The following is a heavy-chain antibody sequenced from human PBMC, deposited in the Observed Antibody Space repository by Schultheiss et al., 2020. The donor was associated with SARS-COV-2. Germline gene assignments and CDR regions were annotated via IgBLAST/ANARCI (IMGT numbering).Heavy chain of an antibody. Sequence: GGSLRLSCAASGFTFSSYAMHWVRQAPGKGLEWVAVISYDGSNKYYADSVKGRFTISRDNAKNSLYLQMNSLRDEDTAVYYCARTDYDFWSGYYGSYYYYGMDVWGQGTTVTVSS. CDR3: ARTDYDFWSGYYGSYYYYGMDV. CDR2: ISYDGSNK. D-gene: IGHD3-3*01. V-gene: IGHV3-30-3*01. CDR1: GFTFSSYA. J-gene: IGHJ6*02.